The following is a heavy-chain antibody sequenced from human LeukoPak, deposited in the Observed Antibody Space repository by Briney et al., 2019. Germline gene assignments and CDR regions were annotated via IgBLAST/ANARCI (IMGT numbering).Heavy chain of an antibody. J-gene: IGHJ4*02. CDR3: ARGVDYLFHFDR. D-gene: IGHD3-16*01. Sequence: SETLSLTCTVSGGSISSYYWSWIRQAPGKGLQWIGYISDSGNNNYNPSLKSRVTISVDTSKKQFSLRMTSVTAADTAVYYCARGVDYLFHFDRWGQGTLVTVSS. V-gene: IGHV4-59*01. CDR2: ISDSGNN. CDR1: GGSISSYY.